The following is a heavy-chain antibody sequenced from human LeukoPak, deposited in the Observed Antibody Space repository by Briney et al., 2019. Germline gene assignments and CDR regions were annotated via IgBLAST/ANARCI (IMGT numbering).Heavy chain of an antibody. CDR1: GGSFSGYY. V-gene: IGHV4-34*01. J-gene: IGHJ4*02. CDR3: ARPSTYYGSGDFDY. CDR2: INHSGST. D-gene: IGHD3-10*01. Sequence: SETLSLTCAVYGGSFSGYYWSWIRQPPGKGLEWLGEINHSGSTNYNPSLKSRVTISVDTSKNQFSLKLSSVTAADTAVYYCARPSTYYGSGDFDYWGQGTLVTVSS.